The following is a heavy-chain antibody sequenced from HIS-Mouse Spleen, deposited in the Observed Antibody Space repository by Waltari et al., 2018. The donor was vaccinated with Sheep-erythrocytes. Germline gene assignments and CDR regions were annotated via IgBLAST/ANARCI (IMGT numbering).Heavy chain of an antibody. D-gene: IGHD2-2*01. Sequence: LRPPCPPSGFSLEDSANHRGRQAPGKGLEWGSGISWNSGSIGYADSVKGRFTISRDNAKNSLYLQMNSLRAEDTALYYCAKDISRNIVVVPAAVGDYWGQGTLVTVSS. CDR3: AKDISRNIVVVPAAVGDY. V-gene: IGHV3-9*01. CDR2: ISWNSGSI. J-gene: IGHJ4*02. CDR1: GFSLEDSA.